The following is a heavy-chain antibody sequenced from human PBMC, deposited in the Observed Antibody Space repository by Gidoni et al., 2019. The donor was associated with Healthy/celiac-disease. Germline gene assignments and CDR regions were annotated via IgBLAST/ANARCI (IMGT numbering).Heavy chain of an antibody. D-gene: IGHD5-12*01. CDR2: IYYSGST. CDR3: ARGHHSGYDWGGDY. Sequence: QVQLQESGPGLVKPSQTLSLTCPVSAVSISSGGYYWIWIRQHPGKGLEWIGYIYYSGSTYYNPSLKSRVTISVDTSKTQFSLKLSSVTAADTAVYYCARGHHSGYDWGGDYWGQGTLVTVSS. J-gene: IGHJ4*02. V-gene: IGHV4-31*03. CDR1: AVSISSGGYY.